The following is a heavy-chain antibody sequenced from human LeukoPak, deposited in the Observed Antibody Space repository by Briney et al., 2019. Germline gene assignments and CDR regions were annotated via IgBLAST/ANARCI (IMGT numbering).Heavy chain of an antibody. J-gene: IGHJ1*01. D-gene: IGHD2/OR15-2a*01. CDR3: AVLEGLS. Sequence: QSGGSLRLSCVTSGFTFSSYWMNWVRQAPGKGLEWVANINEDASEIFYAGPVKGRFTISRDNAKSSFSLQMNSLRVEDTAVYYCAVLEGLSWGQGTLVTVSS. V-gene: IGHV3-7*03. CDR2: INEDASEI. CDR1: GFTFSSYW.